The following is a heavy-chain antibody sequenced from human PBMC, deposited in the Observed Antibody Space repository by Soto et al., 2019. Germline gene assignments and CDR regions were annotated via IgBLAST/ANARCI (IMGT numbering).Heavy chain of an antibody. V-gene: IGHV3-74*01. D-gene: IGHD1-1*01. J-gene: IGHJ4*02. Sequence: GGSLRLSCVASGFIFTDYAMSWVRQGPGKGLEWVAGISNDGSITNYADSVKGRFTISRDNAKNTLYLQMNSLRAEDTAVYYCAKDLTWNQADYWGQGA. CDR3: AKDLTWNQADY. CDR1: GFIFTDYA. CDR2: ISNDGSIT.